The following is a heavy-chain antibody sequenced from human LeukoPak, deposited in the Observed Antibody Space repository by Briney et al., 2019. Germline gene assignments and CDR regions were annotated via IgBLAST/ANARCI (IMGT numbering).Heavy chain of an antibody. J-gene: IGHJ6*03. CDR3: ARMGGSGSYYYYYYMDV. D-gene: IGHD3-10*01. CDR1: GYTFTIYA. CDR2: INTNTGNP. Sequence: ASVKVSCKASGYTFTIYAMNWVRQAPGQGVEWMGWINTNTGNPTYAQGFTGRFVFSLDTSVSTAYLQISSLKAEDTAVYYCARMGGSGSYYYYYYMDVWGKGTTVTVSS. V-gene: IGHV7-4-1*02.